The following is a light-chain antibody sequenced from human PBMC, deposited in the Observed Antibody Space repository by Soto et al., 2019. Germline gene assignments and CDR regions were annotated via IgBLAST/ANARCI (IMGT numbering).Light chain of an antibody. CDR1: SSNIGAGYD. J-gene: IGLJ1*01. V-gene: IGLV1-40*01. CDR2: GNS. Sequence: QSVLTQPPSVSGAPGQRVTISCTGSSSNIGAGYDVHWYQQLPGTAPKLLIYGNSNRPSGVPDRFSGSKSGTSDSLAITGLQAEDEADHYCKSYGSSLSGYVFGTGSKVTVL. CDR3: KSYGSSLSGYV.